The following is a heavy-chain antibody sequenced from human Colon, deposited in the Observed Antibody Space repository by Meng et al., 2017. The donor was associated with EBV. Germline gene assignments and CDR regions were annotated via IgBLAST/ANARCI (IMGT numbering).Heavy chain of an antibody. CDR3: ARGGSYQTFDY. D-gene: IGHD1-26*01. CDR1: GFILSDHH. Sequence: EVQLVESGGGVVPPGGSLRLSCAASGFILSDHHIDWVRQAPGKGLEWVGRTRNRANRYSTEYAASVKGRFTISRDDSKNSLFLQMNSLTTEDTAVYYCARGGSYQTFDYWGQGTLVTVSS. V-gene: IGHV3-72*01. CDR2: TRNRANRYST. J-gene: IGHJ4*02.